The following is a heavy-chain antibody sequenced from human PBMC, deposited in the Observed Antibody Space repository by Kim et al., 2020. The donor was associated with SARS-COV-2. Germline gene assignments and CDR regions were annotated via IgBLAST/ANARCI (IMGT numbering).Heavy chain of an antibody. V-gene: IGHV5-51*01. Sequence: GESLKISCNCSGYILTSYWIGWVRQMPGKGLEWRGIIYPGDSDTRYSPSFQGQVTISADKSISTAYLQWSSLKASDTAMYYCARHLFRNYYGSGSYYNYFEYWGQGNLVTVSS. CDR1: GYILTSYW. CDR3: ARHLFRNYYGSGSYYNYFEY. CDR2: IYPGDSDT. D-gene: IGHD3-10*01. J-gene: IGHJ4*02.